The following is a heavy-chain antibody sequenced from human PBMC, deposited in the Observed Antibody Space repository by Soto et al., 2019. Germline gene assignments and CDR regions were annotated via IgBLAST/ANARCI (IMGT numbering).Heavy chain of an antibody. Sequence: PGGSLRLSCAASGFTFSSYGMHWVRQAPGKGLEWVAVISYDGSNKYYADSVKGRFTISRDNSKNTLYLQMNSLRAEDTAVYYCAKDLDMTNWFDPWGQGTLVTVSS. D-gene: IGHD2-15*01. CDR3: AKDLDMTNWFDP. CDR1: GFTFSSYG. J-gene: IGHJ5*02. V-gene: IGHV3-30*18. CDR2: ISYDGSNK.